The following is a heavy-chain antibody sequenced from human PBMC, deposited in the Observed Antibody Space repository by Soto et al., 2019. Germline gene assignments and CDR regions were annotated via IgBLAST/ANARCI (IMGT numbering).Heavy chain of an antibody. V-gene: IGHV4-34*01. CDR3: ARGGGDQWELLDY. CDR2: INHSGST. CDR1: GGSFSGYY. D-gene: IGHD1-26*01. Sequence: SETLSLTCAVYGGSFSGYYWSWIRQPPGKGLEWIEEINHSGSTNYNPSLKSRVTISVDTSKNQFSLKLSSVTAADTAVYYCARGGGDQWELLDYWGQGTLVTVSS. J-gene: IGHJ4*02.